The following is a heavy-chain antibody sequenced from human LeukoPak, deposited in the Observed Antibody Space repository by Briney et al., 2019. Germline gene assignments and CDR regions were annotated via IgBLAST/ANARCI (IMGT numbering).Heavy chain of an antibody. CDR3: ARGHDTSGYYYPPTWFDP. D-gene: IGHD3-22*01. V-gene: IGHV3-53*01. J-gene: IGHJ5*02. CDR1: GFTVSSNY. CDR2: LYRGGST. Sequence: GGSLRLSCAASGFTVSSNYMTWVRQAPGKGLEWVSVLYRGGSTYYADSVKGRFTISRDDSKNTLYLQMNSLRAEDTAFYYCARGHDTSGYYYPPTWFDPWGQGTLVTVSP.